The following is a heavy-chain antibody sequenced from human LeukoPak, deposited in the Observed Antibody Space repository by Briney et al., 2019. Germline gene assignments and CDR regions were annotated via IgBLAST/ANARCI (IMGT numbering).Heavy chain of an antibody. V-gene: IGHV3-23*01. D-gene: IGHD2-8*01. CDR2: ILASGSPT. J-gene: IGHJ4*02. CDR3: AKDLRPDGVDNFDH. Sequence: PGGSLRLSCAASGFNFNSYTMNWVRQAPGKGLQWVANILASGSPTYYADSAKGRFIISRDNSKNTVYLQMNSLRVEDTAIYYCAKDLRPDGVDNFDHWGQGILVTVSS. CDR1: GFNFNSYT.